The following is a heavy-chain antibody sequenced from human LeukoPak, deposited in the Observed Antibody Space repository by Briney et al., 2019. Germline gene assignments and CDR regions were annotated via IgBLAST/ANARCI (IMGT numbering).Heavy chain of an antibody. CDR2: INHSGST. CDR3: AGGGSYYGSGSYSTLNYYYYYMDV. CDR1: GGSFSGYY. J-gene: IGHJ6*03. D-gene: IGHD3-10*01. Sequence: PSETLSFTCAVYGGSFSGYYWSWIRQPPGKGLEWIGEINHSGSTNYNPSLKSRVTISVDTSKNQFSLMLSSVPAADTAVYYCAGGGSYYGSGSYSTLNYYYYYMDVWGKGTTVTVSS. V-gene: IGHV4-34*01.